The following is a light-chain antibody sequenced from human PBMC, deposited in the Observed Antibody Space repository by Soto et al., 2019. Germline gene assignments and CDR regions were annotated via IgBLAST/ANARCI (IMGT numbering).Light chain of an antibody. CDR3: QSYDSSLSARV. J-gene: IGLJ2*01. CDR2: GYS. Sequence: QLVLTQPPSVSGAPGQRVTVSCTGSSSNIGAGYDVHWYQQLPGTAPELLIYGYSSRASGVPDRFSGSKSGTSATLAITGLQAEDEADYYCQSYDSSLSARVFGGGTKLTVL. CDR1: SSNIGAGYD. V-gene: IGLV1-40*01.